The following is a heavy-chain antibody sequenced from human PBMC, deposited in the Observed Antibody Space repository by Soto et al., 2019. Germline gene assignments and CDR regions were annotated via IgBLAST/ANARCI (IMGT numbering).Heavy chain of an antibody. J-gene: IGHJ6*02. Sequence: ASVKVSCKASGYTFTGYYMHWVRQAPGQGLEWMGWINPNSGGTNYAQKFQGWVTMTRDTSISTAYMELSRLRSDDTAVYYCAINYYGVWSSLGYYYGMDCWGQGTTVPVSS. CDR2: INPNSGGT. V-gene: IGHV1-2*04. D-gene: IGHD3-10*01. CDR3: AINYYGVWSSLGYYYGMDC. CDR1: GYTFTGYY.